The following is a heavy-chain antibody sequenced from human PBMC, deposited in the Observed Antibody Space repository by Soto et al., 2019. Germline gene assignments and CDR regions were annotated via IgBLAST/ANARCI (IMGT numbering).Heavy chain of an antibody. J-gene: IGHJ4*02. D-gene: IGHD3-3*01. CDR3: AKLLYDFWGGVYYFDY. Sequence: GGSLRLSCAASGFTFSSYAMSWVRQAPGKGLEWVSAISGSGGSTYYADSVKGRFTISRDNSKNTLYLQMNSLRAEDTAVYYCAKLLYDFWGGVYYFDYWGQGTLVTAPQ. CDR2: ISGSGGST. V-gene: IGHV3-23*01. CDR1: GFTFSSYA.